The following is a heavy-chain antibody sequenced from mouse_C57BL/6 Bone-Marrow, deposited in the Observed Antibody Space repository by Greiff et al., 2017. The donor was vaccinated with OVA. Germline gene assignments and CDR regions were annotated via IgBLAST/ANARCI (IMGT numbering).Heavy chain of an antibody. CDR1: GYTFTSYW. CDR2: IDPSDSYT. V-gene: IGHV1-69*01. Sequence: QVQLQQPGAELVMPGASVKLSCKASGYTFTSYWMHWVKQRPGQGLEWIGEIDPSDSYTNYNQKFKGKSTLTVDKSSSTAYMQLSSLTSEDSAVYYCARLIYYDFPYLDYWGQGTTLTVSS. J-gene: IGHJ2*01. D-gene: IGHD2-4*01. CDR3: ARLIYYDFPYLDY.